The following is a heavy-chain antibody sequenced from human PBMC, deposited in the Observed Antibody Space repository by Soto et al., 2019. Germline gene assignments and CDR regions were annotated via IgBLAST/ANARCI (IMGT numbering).Heavy chain of an antibody. J-gene: IGHJ4*02. CDR1: GRTFSSYA. Sequence: GASVEVFCKASGRTFSSYAIRRVRQAPGQGLEWMRGIIPIFGTANYAQKFQGRVTITADESTSTAYMELSSLRSEDTAVYYCARADPAQIPAATYYFDYWGQGTLVTVSS. D-gene: IGHD2-2*01. CDR2: IIPIFGTA. V-gene: IGHV1-69*13. CDR3: ARADPAQIPAATYYFDY.